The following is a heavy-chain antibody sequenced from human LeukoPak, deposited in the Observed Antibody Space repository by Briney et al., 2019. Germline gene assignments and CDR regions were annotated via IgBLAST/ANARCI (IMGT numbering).Heavy chain of an antibody. CDR1: GKTLTEVA. CDR3: ARGHRSGDGYKGLYYFDY. J-gene: IGHJ4*02. Sequence: GASVKVSCKISGKTLTEVALHWVRQAPGKGLEWMGGFDPEVGGTIYAQKFQDRVTMTEDTSTDTAYMDLSSLRSEDTAVYYCARGHRSGDGYKGLYYFDYWGQGTLVTVSS. V-gene: IGHV1-24*01. D-gene: IGHD5-24*01. CDR2: FDPEVGGT.